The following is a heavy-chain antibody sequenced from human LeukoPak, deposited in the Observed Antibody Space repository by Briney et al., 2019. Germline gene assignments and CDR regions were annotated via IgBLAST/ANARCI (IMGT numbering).Heavy chain of an antibody. CDR2: IYYSGST. CDR3: ARPGLVGAFDI. J-gene: IGHJ3*02. D-gene: IGHD6-6*01. CDR1: GGSISSSSYY. V-gene: IGHV4-39*01. Sequence: SGTLSLTCTVSGGSISSSSYYWGWIRQPPGKGLEWIGSIYYSGSTYYNPSLKSRVTISVDTSKNQFSLKLSSVTAADTAVYYCARPGLVGAFDIWGQGTMVTVSS.